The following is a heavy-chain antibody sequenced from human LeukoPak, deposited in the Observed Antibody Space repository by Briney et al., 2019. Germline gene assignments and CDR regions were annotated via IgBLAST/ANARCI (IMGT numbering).Heavy chain of an antibody. CDR3: ARASKPWLQLT. D-gene: IGHD5-24*01. CDR1: GFTFRHYW. Sequence: PGGSLRLSRAASGFTFRHYWTIWVRQAQAKGLEWGGNIKEDGSEKRYADSVRGRFTISRDNAQTSIYLQMNSLRAEDTAVYYCARASKPWLQLTWGQGTLVTVSS. V-gene: IGHV3-7*05. J-gene: IGHJ5*02. CDR2: IKEDGSEK.